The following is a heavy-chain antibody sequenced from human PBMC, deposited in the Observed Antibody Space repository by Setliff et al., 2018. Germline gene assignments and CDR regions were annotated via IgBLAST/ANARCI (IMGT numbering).Heavy chain of an antibody. CDR1: GYTFSSYG. J-gene: IGHJ3*02. Sequence: ASVKVSCKASGYTFSSYGISWVRQTPGQGLEWMGWISAYNGNTNYAQKFQGRVTMTTDTSTSTAYMELRSLRSDDTAVYYCARDLIRWAAAVSDAFDIWGQGTMVTVSS. D-gene: IGHD2-2*01. V-gene: IGHV1-18*01. CDR2: ISAYNGNT. CDR3: ARDLIRWAAAVSDAFDI.